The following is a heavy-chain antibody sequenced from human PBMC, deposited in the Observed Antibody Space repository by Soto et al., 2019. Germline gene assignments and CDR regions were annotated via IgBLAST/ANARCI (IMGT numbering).Heavy chain of an antibody. CDR1: GDSVSSSHYY. CDR2: GHIYYSGST. CDR3: ARETSGSYFDS. J-gene: IGHJ5*01. V-gene: IGHV4-61*01. Sequence: SETLSLTCTVSGDSVSSSHYYWTWIRQPPGKGLEWIGYGHIYYSGSTTYNPSLKSRVTISLDTSKNQFSLTLSSVTAADTAIYYCARETSGSYFDSWGQGALVTRSS. D-gene: IGHD1-26*01.